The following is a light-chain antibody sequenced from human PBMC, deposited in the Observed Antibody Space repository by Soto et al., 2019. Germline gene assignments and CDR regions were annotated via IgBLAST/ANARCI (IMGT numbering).Light chain of an antibody. Sequence: QAVVTQPPSASGTPGQRVTISCSGSSSSIGSNTVNWYQQLPGTAPKLLIYGHNQRPSGVPDRFSGSKSGTSASLAISGLQSEDEADYYCAAWDDSLSGRVFGGGTKVTVL. CDR2: GHN. CDR1: SSSIGSNT. V-gene: IGLV1-44*01. CDR3: AAWDDSLSGRV. J-gene: IGLJ2*01.